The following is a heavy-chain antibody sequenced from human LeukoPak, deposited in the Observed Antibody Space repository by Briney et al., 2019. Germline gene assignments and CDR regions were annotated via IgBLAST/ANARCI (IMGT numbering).Heavy chain of an antibody. Sequence: GGSLGLSCAASGFTVSSNYMSWVRQAPGKGLEWVSVIYSGGSTYYADSVKGRFTISRDNSKNTLYLQMNSLRAEDTAVYYCARVPYYYGPIDYWGQGTLVTVSS. CDR2: IYSGGST. CDR1: GFTVSSNY. D-gene: IGHD3-10*01. CDR3: ARVPYYYGPIDY. V-gene: IGHV3-53*01. J-gene: IGHJ4*02.